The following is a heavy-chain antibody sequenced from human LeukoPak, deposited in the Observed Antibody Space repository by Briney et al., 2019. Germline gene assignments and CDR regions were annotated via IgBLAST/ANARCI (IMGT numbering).Heavy chain of an antibody. CDR3: ARSIAAPGSFDI. CDR2: ISAYNGNT. Sequence: ASVTVSYKASGYTFTSYGISWVRQAPGQGLEWMGWISAYNGNTNYAQKLQGRVTMTTDTSTSTAYMELRSLRSDDTAVYYCARSIAAPGSFDIWGQGTMVTVSS. CDR1: GYTFTSYG. V-gene: IGHV1-18*01. D-gene: IGHD6-6*01. J-gene: IGHJ3*02.